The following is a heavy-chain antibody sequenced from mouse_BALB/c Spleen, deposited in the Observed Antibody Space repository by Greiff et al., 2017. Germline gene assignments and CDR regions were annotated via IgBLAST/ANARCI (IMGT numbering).Heavy chain of an antibody. D-gene: IGHD2-1*01. CDR1: GFTFSSFG. CDR3: ARGGGNDYAMDY. J-gene: IGHJ4*01. V-gene: IGHV5-17*02. CDR2: ISSGSSTI. Sequence: EVHLVESGGGLVQPGGSRKLSCAASGFTFSSFGMHWVRQAPEKGLEWVAYISSGSSTIYYADTVKGRFTISRDNPKNTLFLQMTSLRSEDTAMYYCARGGGNDYAMDYWGQGTSVTVSS.